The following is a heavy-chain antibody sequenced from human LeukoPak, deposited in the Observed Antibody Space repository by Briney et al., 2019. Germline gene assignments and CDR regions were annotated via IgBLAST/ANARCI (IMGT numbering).Heavy chain of an antibody. CDR1: GFTFSSYA. V-gene: IGHV3-30*04. Sequence: PGGSLRLSCAASGFTFSSYAMHWVRQAPGKGLEWVAVISYDGSNKYYADSVKGRFTISRDNSKNTLYLQMNSLRAEDTAVYYCARDYGAYWYFDLWGRGTLVTVSS. D-gene: IGHD4-17*01. J-gene: IGHJ2*01. CDR2: ISYDGSNK. CDR3: ARDYGAYWYFDL.